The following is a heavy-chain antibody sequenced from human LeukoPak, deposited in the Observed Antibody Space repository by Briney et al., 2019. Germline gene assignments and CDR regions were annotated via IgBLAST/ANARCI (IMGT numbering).Heavy chain of an antibody. V-gene: IGHV4-39*07. D-gene: IGHD5-12*01. J-gene: IGHJ6*03. CDR2: IYYSGST. CDR1: GGSISSSSYY. CDR3: ARGHVGSVYNGYDSLPDYYYYMDV. Sequence: PSETLSLTCTVSGGSISSSSYYWGWIRQPPGKGLEWIGSIYYSGSTYYNPSLKSRVTISVDTSKNQFSLKLSSVTAADTAVYYCARGHVGSVYNGYDSLPDYYYYMDVWGKGTTVTVSS.